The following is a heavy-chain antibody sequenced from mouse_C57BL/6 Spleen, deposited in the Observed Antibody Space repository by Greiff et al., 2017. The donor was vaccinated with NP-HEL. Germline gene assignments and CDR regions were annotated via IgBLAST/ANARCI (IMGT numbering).Heavy chain of an antibody. CDR1: GFNIKDYY. J-gene: IGHJ1*03. CDR3: APYYSNSNWYFDV. Sequence: EVQRVESGAELVKPGASVKLSCTASGFNIKDYYMHWVKQRTEQGLEWIGRIDPEDGETKYAPKFQGKATITADTSSNTAYLQLSSLTSEDTAVYYCAPYYSNSNWYFDVWGTGTTVTVSS. D-gene: IGHD2-5*01. V-gene: IGHV14-2*01. CDR2: IDPEDGET.